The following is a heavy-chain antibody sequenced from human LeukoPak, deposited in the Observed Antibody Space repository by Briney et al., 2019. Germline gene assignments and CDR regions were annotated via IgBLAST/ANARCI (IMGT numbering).Heavy chain of an antibody. D-gene: IGHD1-7*01. CDR1: GGSITRDF. Sequence: KTSETLSLTCTVSGGSITRDFWGWVRQPPGKGLEWIGHVVHSGSAYYNPSLESRATLSVDFSKNQFSLKLTAVTAADTAVYYCAMDENWYYGLDYWGQGILVTVSS. J-gene: IGHJ4*02. CDR3: AMDENWYYGLDY. V-gene: IGHV4-59*04. CDR2: VVHSGSA.